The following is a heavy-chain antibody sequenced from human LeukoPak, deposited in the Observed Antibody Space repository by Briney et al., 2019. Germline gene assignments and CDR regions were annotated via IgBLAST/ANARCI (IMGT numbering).Heavy chain of an antibody. CDR2: INPSGGST. D-gene: IGHD4-17*01. J-gene: IGHJ5*02. Sequence: ASVKVSCKAAGYTFTNYYVHWVRQAPGQGLEWMGIINPSGGSTSYPQKFQGRVTMTRDTSTSTVYMELSNLRSEDTAVYYCARANYGQSFRWFDPWGQGTLVTVSS. V-gene: IGHV1-46*01. CDR1: GYTFTNYY. CDR3: ARANYGQSFRWFDP.